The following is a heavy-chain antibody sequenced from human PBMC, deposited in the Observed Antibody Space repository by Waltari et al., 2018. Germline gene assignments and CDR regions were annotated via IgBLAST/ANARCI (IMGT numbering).Heavy chain of an antibody. CDR1: GGSISSSRYY. V-gene: IGHV4-39*07. Sequence: QLQLPESCPGLVKPSETLSLTCPVSGGSISSSRYYWGWIRQPPGKGLEWIGSIYYSGSTHYNPSLKSRVTISVDTSKNQFSLKLSSVTAADTAVYYCASENTGTTDYWGQGTLVTVSS. CDR2: IYYSGST. J-gene: IGHJ4*02. D-gene: IGHD1-1*01. CDR3: ASENTGTTDY.